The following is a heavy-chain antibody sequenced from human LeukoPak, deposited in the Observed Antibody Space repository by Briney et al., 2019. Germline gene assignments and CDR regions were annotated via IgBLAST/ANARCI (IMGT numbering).Heavy chain of an antibody. V-gene: IGHV4-59*01. D-gene: IGHD3-10*01. CDR2: IYYSGNT. CDR3: ARVGWFGAYDY. CDR1: GASISSYY. Sequence: SETLSLTCTVSGASISSYYWSWIRQPPGKELEWIGYIYYSGNTNYNPSLKSRVTISLDSSKNQFSLRLTSVTAADTAVYYCARVGWFGAYDYWGQGTLVTVSS. J-gene: IGHJ4*02.